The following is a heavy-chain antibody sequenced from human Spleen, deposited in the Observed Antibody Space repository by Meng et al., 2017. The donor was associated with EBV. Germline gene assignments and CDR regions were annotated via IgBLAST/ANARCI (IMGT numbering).Heavy chain of an antibody. Sequence: VQLLQSGAEVRKPGASVKVSCKASGYTFTSYGITWVRQAPGQGLEWMGWISAYNGNTRYAQKLQGRVTMTTDTSTSTAYMELRSLISDDTAVYYCARVGREWELLGWFDPWGQGTLVTVSS. J-gene: IGHJ5*02. CDR2: ISAYNGNT. CDR1: GYTFTSYG. V-gene: IGHV1-18*01. CDR3: ARVGREWELLGWFDP. D-gene: IGHD1-26*01.